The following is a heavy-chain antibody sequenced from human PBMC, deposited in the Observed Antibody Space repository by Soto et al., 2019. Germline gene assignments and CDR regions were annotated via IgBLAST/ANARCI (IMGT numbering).Heavy chain of an antibody. Sequence: GGSLRLSCAAAGFSFSDYGMHWVRQGPGKGLEWVAAISHGGIRKHYADSVKGRFTISRDNSKKTVYLHLSSLRRDDTAVYYCARGGGGGLFEHWGQGVLVTVSS. V-gene: IGHV3-30*03. CDR2: ISHGGIRK. CDR1: GFSFSDYG. D-gene: IGHD2-21*01. J-gene: IGHJ4*02. CDR3: ARGGGGGLFEH.